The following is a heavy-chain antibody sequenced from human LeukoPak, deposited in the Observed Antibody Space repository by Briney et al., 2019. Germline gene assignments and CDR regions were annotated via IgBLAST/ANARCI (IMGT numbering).Heavy chain of an antibody. V-gene: IGHV4-39*01. D-gene: IGHD5-18*01. CDR3: ARGFPVTRGYSYGPIDY. CDR2: IYYSGST. CDR1: GGSISSSSYY. J-gene: IGHJ4*02. Sequence: SETLSLTCTVSGGSISSSSYYWGWIRQPPGKGLEWIGSIYYSGSTYYNPSLKSRVTISVDTSKNQFPLKLSSVTAADTAVYYCARGFPVTRGYSYGPIDYWGQGTLVTVSS.